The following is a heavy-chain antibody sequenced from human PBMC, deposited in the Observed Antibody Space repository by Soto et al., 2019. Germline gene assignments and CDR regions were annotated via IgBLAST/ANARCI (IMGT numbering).Heavy chain of an antibody. CDR2: IYYSGST. J-gene: IGHJ4*02. D-gene: IGHD3-22*01. V-gene: IGHV4-39*01. CDR1: GGSISSSSYY. CDR3: ARLNAYCYDSSGYKSAPYFDY. Sequence: TSETLSLTCTVSGGSISSSSYYWGWIRQPPGKGLEWIGSIYYSGSTYYNPSLKSRVTISVDTSKNQFSLKLSSVTAADTAVYYCARLNAYCYDSSGYKSAPYFDYWGQGTLVTVSS.